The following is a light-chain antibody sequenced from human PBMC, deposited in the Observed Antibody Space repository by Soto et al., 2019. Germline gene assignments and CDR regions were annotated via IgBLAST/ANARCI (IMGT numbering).Light chain of an antibody. J-gene: IGKJ5*01. CDR3: QQSYSNPIT. CDR2: AAS. V-gene: IGKV1-39*01. CDR1: QSISSY. Sequence: DIQITHSPSTLSASVGDRLTITGRASQSISSYLNWYQQKPGKAPKLLIYAASSLQSGVTSRFSGSGSGTDFTLTISSLQPEDFATYYCQQSYSNPITFGQGTRLEIK.